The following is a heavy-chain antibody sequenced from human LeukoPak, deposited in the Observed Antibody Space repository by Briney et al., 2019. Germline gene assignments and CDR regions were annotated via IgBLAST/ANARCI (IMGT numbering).Heavy chain of an antibody. V-gene: IGHV3-23*01. Sequence: GGSLRLSCAASGFTFSSYAMSWVRQAPGKGLEWVSAISGSGGTTYYADSVRGRFTISRDTSKNTMYLQMNSLRAEDTAVYYCAKRTTGTTGNYFDYWGQGTLVTVSS. J-gene: IGHJ4*02. CDR3: AKRTTGTTGNYFDY. CDR2: ISGSGGTT. CDR1: GFTFSSYA. D-gene: IGHD1-1*01.